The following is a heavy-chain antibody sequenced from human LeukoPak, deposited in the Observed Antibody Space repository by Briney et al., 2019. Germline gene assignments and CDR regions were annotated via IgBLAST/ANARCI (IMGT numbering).Heavy chain of an antibody. V-gene: IGHV4-39*01. Sequence: PSETLSLTCTVSGGSISSSSYYWGWIRQPPGKGLEWIGSIYYSGSTYYNPSLKSRVTISVDTSKNQFSLKLSSVTAADMAVYYCARHGAGTVGATLYYWGQGTLVTVSS. CDR1: GGSISSSSYY. CDR3: ARHGAGTVGATLYY. J-gene: IGHJ4*02. CDR2: IYYSGST. D-gene: IGHD1-26*01.